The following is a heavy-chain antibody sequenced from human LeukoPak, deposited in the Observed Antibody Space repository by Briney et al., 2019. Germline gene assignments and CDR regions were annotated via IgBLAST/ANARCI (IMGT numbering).Heavy chain of an antibody. Sequence: PSETLSLTCTVPGGSISSSSYYWGWIRQPPGKGLEWLGSIYYSGSTYYNPSLKSRVTISVDTSKNQFSLKLSSVTAADTAVYYCARHGYDFWSGPGYYYYMDVWGKGTTVTASS. CDR1: GGSISSSSYY. CDR2: IYYSGST. V-gene: IGHV4-39*01. J-gene: IGHJ6*03. D-gene: IGHD3-3*01. CDR3: ARHGYDFWSGPGYYYYMDV.